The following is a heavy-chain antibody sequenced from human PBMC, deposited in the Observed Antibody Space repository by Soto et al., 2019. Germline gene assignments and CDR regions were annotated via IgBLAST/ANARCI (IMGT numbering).Heavy chain of an antibody. V-gene: IGHV4-31*03. Sequence: PSETLSLTCTVSGGSISSGGYYWSWIRQHPGKGLEWIGYIYYSGSTYYNPSLKSRVTISVDTSKNQFSLKLSSVTAADTAVYYCSCRLGDPGRLFFAYCGQGSLVTVYS. CDR1: GGSISSGGYY. D-gene: IGHD3-16*01. CDR3: SCRLGDPGRLFFAY. CDR2: IYYSGST. J-gene: IGHJ4*02.